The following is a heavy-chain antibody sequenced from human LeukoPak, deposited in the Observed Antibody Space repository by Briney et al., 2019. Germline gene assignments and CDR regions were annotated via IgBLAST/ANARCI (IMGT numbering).Heavy chain of an antibody. V-gene: IGHV3-11*04. CDR2: ISSGGSTI. Sequence: PGGSLRLSCAASGFTFSDYYMSWIRQAPAKGLEWVSYISSGGSTIYYADSVKGRFTISRDNAENSLYLQTNSLRAEDTAVYYCARDIYYYDSSGYYFPGGSDYWGQGALVTVSS. D-gene: IGHD3-22*01. J-gene: IGHJ4*02. CDR3: ARDIYYYDSSGYYFPGGSDY. CDR1: GFTFSDYY.